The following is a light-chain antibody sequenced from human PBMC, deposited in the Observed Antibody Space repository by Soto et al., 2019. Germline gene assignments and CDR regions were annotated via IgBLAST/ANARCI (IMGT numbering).Light chain of an antibody. J-gene: IGKJ4*01. Sequence: DIQMTQSPSSLSASVGVRVTITCRARQDISNSLAWYQQKPGKVPKVLIYATSILQSGVPARFSGSGSGTDFTLTISSLQPEDVATYYCQNYNSAPLTFGGGTNVEL. CDR1: QDISNS. CDR2: ATS. V-gene: IGKV1-27*01. CDR3: QNYNSAPLT.